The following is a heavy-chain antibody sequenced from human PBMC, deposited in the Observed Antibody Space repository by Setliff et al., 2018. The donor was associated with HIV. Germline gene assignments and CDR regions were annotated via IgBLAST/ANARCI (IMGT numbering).Heavy chain of an antibody. Sequence: GASVKVSCKASGGTFSSYPISWVRQAPGQGLEWVGWISAYNGDTKYAQKLQGRVTMTTDTSTSTAYMEVRSLRSDDTAVYYCATLPPPLGVVYYYYMDVWGKGTTVTVSS. CDR1: GGTFSSYP. CDR2: ISAYNGDT. D-gene: IGHD2-21*01. J-gene: IGHJ6*03. CDR3: ATLPPPLGVVYYYYMDV. V-gene: IGHV1-18*01.